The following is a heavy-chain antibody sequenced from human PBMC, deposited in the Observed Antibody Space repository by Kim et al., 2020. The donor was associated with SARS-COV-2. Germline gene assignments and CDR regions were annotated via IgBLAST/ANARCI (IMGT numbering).Heavy chain of an antibody. CDR2: INIDGSTT. Sequence: GGSLRLSCAASGFSFSDYSMHWVRQAPGKGLVWVSRINIDGSTTDYADSVKGRFTISRDNANNMLYLQMNSLRAEDTAVYYCVRKAVGKGMDVWGQGTTVTVSS. J-gene: IGHJ6*02. CDR3: VRKAVGKGMDV. CDR1: GFSFSDYS. V-gene: IGHV3-74*01. D-gene: IGHD6-19*01.